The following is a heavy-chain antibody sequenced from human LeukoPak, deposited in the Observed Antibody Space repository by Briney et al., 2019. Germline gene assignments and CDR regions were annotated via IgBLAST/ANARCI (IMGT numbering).Heavy chain of an antibody. V-gene: IGHV3-13*01. J-gene: IGHJ4*02. Sequence: PGGSLRLSCAASGFTFSSYDIPWVRQAIGKGLEWVSVIGTAGATYYSGSVKGRFTISRENAKNSVYLQMNNLRAGDTAVYYCARGRGYYFDYWGQGTLVTVSS. CDR2: IGTAGAT. CDR3: ARGRGYYFDY. CDR1: GFTFSSYD.